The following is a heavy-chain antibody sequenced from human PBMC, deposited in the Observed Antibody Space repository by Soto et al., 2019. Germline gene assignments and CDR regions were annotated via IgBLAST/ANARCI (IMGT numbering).Heavy chain of an antibody. CDR3: ANQLWFGELSN. J-gene: IGHJ4*02. CDR2: ISGSGGST. CDR1: GFTFSSYA. D-gene: IGHD3-10*01. Sequence: EVQLLESGGGLVQPGGSLRLSCAASGFTFSSYAMSWVRQAPGKGLEWVSAISGSGGSTYYADSVKGRFTMSRDSSKNTLHLQMNRLRAEDTAVYYCANQLWFGELSNWGQGTLVSVSS. V-gene: IGHV3-23*01.